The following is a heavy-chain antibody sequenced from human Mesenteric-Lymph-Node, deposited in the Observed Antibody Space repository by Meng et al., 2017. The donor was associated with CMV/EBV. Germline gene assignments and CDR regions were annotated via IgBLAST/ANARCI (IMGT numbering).Heavy chain of an antibody. V-gene: IGHV4-39*07. CDR1: GGSISTTSYY. CDR2: IFYSGIT. Sequence: SETLSLTCTVSGGSISTTSYYWGWIRQPPGKGLEWIGNIFYSGITNYNPSLKSRVTISVDTSKNQFSLKLNSVIAADTAVYFCAREYVTIFGGYYGMDVWGQGTTVTVSS. D-gene: IGHD3-3*01. CDR3: AREYVTIFGGYYGMDV. J-gene: IGHJ6*02.